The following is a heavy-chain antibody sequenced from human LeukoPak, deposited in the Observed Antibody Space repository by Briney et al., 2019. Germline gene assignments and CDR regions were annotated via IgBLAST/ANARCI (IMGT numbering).Heavy chain of an antibody. V-gene: IGHV4-59*01. CDR2: IYYSGST. CDR3: ARVPYFPDYFDY. Sequence: SETLSLTCTVSGGSISSYYWSWIRQPPGKGPEWIGYIYYSGSTNYNPSLKSRVTISVDTSKNQFSLKLSSVTAADTAVYYCARVPYFPDYFDYWGQGTLVTVSS. CDR1: GGSISSYY. D-gene: IGHD3-10*01. J-gene: IGHJ4*02.